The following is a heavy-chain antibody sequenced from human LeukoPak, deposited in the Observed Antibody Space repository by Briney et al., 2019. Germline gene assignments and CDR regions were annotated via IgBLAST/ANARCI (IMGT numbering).Heavy chain of an antibody. CDR1: GGTFSSYA. CDR2: IIPILGIA. D-gene: IGHD6-13*01. J-gene: IGHJ4*02. CDR3: AREVAAAGTPFDY. V-gene: IGHV1-69*04. Sequence: SVKVSCKASGGTFSSYAISWVRQAPGQGLEWMGRIIPILGIANYAQKFQGRVTITADKSTSTAYMELSSLRSEDTAVYYCAREVAAAGTPFDYWGQGTLVTVSS.